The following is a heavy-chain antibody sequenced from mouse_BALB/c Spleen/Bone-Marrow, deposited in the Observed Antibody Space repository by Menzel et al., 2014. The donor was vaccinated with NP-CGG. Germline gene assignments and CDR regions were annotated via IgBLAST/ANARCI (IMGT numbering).Heavy chain of an antibody. CDR2: IWGDGST. V-gene: IGHV2-6-7*01. CDR1: GFSLTGYG. CDR3: ARDTTVVALDY. D-gene: IGHD1-1*01. Sequence: QVQLEQSGPGLVAPSQSLSITCTVSGFSLTGYGVNWVRQPPGKGLEWLGMIWGDGSTDYNSALKSRLSISKDNSKSQVFLKMSSLQSDDTARYYCARDTTVVALDYWGQGTSVTVSS. J-gene: IGHJ4*01.